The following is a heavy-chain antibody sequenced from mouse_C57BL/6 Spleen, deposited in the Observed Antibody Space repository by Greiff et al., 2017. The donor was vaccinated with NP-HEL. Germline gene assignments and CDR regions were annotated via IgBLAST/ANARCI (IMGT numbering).Heavy chain of an antibody. CDR3: ARLGGYEYGPMDY. V-gene: IGHV5-15*01. J-gene: IGHJ4*01. CDR2: ISNLAYSI. Sequence: EVKLVESGGGLVQPGGSLKLSCAASGFTFSDYGMAWVRQAPRKGPEWVAFISNLAYSIYYAAPVTGRFTISRENAKNTQYLEMSSLRSEDTAMYYCARLGGYEYGPMDYWGKGTSVTVSS. CDR1: GFTFSDYG. D-gene: IGHD2-4*01.